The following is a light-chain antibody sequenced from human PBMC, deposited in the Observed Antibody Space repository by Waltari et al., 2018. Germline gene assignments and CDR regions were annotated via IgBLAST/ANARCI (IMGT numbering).Light chain of an antibody. CDR2: EAS. Sequence: EIVLTQSPGPLSLSPGERATLSCRASQSVSKYLAWYQQKPGQAPRLLIYEASTRATGIPDRFSGSGSGTDFSLTISRLEPEDFAVYYCQKYVNLPATFGQGTKMEIK. CDR3: QKYVNLPAT. V-gene: IGKV3-20*01. CDR1: QSVSKY. J-gene: IGKJ1*01.